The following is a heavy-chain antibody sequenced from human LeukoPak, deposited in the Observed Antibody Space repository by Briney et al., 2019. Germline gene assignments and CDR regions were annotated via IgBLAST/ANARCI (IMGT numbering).Heavy chain of an antibody. Sequence: SETLSLTCAVYGGSFSGYYWSWIRQPPGKGLEWIGEINHSGSTNYNPSLKSRVTISVDTSKNQFSLKLSSATAADTAVYYCAGNRGLGRDYWGQGTLVTVSS. V-gene: IGHV4-34*01. CDR1: GGSFSGYY. J-gene: IGHJ4*02. CDR3: AGNRGLGRDY. CDR2: INHSGST. D-gene: IGHD4-23*01.